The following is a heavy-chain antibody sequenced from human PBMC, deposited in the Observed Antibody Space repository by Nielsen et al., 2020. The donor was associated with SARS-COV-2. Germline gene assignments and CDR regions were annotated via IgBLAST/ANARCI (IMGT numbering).Heavy chain of an antibody. CDR2: ISGSGGST. CDR1: GFTFSSYA. V-gene: IGHV3-23*01. CDR3: ARFSTYSIGPNFAY. Sequence: GESLKISCAASGFTFSSYAMSWVRQAPGKGLEWVSAISGSGGSTYYADSVKGRFTISRDNSKNTLYLQMNSLRAEDTAVYYCARFSTYSIGPNFAYWGQGTLVTVSS. J-gene: IGHJ4*02. D-gene: IGHD2-21*01.